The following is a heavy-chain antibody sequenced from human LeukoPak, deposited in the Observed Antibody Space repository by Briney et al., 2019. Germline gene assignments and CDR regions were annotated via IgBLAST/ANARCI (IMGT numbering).Heavy chain of an antibody. Sequence: ASVKVSCKASGYTFTSYAMSWVRQAPGQGLEWMGWINTNTGTPTYALGFTGRFVFSLDTSVSTAYLQISSLKAEDTAVYYCAREAYVASYYYYGMDVWGQGTTVTVSS. CDR1: GYTFTSYA. V-gene: IGHV7-4-1*02. D-gene: IGHD3-16*01. CDR2: INTNTGTP. J-gene: IGHJ6*02. CDR3: AREAYVASYYYYGMDV.